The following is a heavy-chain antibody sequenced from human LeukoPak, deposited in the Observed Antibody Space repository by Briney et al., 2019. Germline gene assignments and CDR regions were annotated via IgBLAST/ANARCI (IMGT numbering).Heavy chain of an antibody. CDR3: ARSLVLLWFGELSAFDY. D-gene: IGHD3-10*01. V-gene: IGHV3-7*04. J-gene: IGHJ4*02. Sequence: GGSLRLSCAASGFTFSSYRMSCVRQAPGKGLEWGANIKQDGSEKYYVDSLKGRFTISRDNAKNSLYLQMNSLSAEDTAVYYCARSLVLLWFGELSAFDYWGQGTLVTVSS. CDR1: GFTFSSYR. CDR2: IKQDGSEK.